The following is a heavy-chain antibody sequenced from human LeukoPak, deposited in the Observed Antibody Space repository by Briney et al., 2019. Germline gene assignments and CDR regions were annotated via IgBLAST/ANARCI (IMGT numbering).Heavy chain of an antibody. J-gene: IGHJ5*02. V-gene: IGHV4-61*02. Sequence: SETLSLTCTVSGDSISSGDYYWSWIRQPAGKGLEWIGRISSSGSTNYNPSLKSRVTISVDTSKNQFSLKLSSVTAADTAVYYCARALGDILLWFGDGDNWFDPWGQGTLVTVSS. D-gene: IGHD3-10*01. CDR1: GDSISSGDYY. CDR3: ARALGDILLWFGDGDNWFDP. CDR2: ISSSGST.